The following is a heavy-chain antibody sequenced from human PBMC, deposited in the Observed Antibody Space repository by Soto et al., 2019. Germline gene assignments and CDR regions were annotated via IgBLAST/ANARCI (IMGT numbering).Heavy chain of an antibody. CDR1: GFNFSSYC. CDR2: IWYDGSNK. D-gene: IGHD3-3*01. V-gene: IGHV3-33*01. Sequence: GGSLRLSCTASGFNFSSYCMHWVRQAPGKGLEWVAVIWYDGSNKYYADSVKGRFTISRDNSKNTLYLQMNSLRAEDTAVYYCARDGYYDFWSGYYSAWGQGTLVTVSS. J-gene: IGHJ5*02. CDR3: ARDGYYDFWSGYYSA.